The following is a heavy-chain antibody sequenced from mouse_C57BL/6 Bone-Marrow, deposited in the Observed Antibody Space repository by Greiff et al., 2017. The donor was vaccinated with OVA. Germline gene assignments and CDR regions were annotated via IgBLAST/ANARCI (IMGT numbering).Heavy chain of an antibody. V-gene: IGHV1-53*01. CDR3: ARENGSSGGDY. CDR1: GYTFTSYW. CDR2: INPSNGGT. J-gene: IGHJ2*01. Sequence: VQLQQPGTELVKPGASVKLSCKASGYTFTSYWMHWVKQRPGQGLEWIGNINPSNGGTKYNEKFKSKATLTVDKSSRTAYMQRSSLTSEDSAVYYCARENGSSGGDYWGQGTTLTVSS. D-gene: IGHD1-1*01.